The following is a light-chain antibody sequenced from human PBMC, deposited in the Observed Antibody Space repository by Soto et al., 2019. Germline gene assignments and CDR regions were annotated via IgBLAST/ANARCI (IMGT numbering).Light chain of an antibody. J-gene: IGLJ1*01. CDR3: TSHTGGGSLDV. V-gene: IGLV2-14*01. CDR1: RSDVGANHY. Sequence: QSALTQSASVSGSPGQSITISCTGTRSDVGANHYASWYQQYPGEAPKVIIYEVTNRPSGVSNRFSGSKSDHTASLTISGLQAEDEADYYCTSHTGGGSLDVFGTGTKVTVL. CDR2: EVT.